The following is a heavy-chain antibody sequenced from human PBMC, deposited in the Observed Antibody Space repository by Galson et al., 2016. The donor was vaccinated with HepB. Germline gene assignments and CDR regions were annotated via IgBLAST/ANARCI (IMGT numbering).Heavy chain of an antibody. J-gene: IGHJ6*02. D-gene: IGHD5-12*01. CDR3: ANLRGGYSGPRYYDYYNGMDV. V-gene: IGHV3-23*01. CDR1: GFAFSSYA. CDR2: TSDSGRTT. Sequence: LRLSCAASGFAFSSYAMSWVRQAPGKGLEWVSATSDSGRTTYYTDSVKGRFTISRDNSRNTLHLQMNSLTAEDTAIYYCANLRGGYSGPRYYDYYNGMDVWGQGTTVTVSS.